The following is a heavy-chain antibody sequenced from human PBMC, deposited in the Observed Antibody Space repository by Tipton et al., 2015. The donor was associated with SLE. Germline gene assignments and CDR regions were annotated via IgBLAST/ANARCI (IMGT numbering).Heavy chain of an antibody. D-gene: IGHD3-16*01. CDR2: IRNSDVV. V-gene: IGHV3-48*01. CDR1: GFSFSDYS. J-gene: IGHJ4*02. Sequence: SLRLSCAASGFSFSDYSMNWVRQAPGKRPDWIAFIRNSDVVHYADTVKGRFTISRDNGRNSLSLQMNSLRVEDTAVYYCARSGSPAIMDVNFDYWGPGTLVTVSS. CDR3: ARSGSPAIMDVNFDY.